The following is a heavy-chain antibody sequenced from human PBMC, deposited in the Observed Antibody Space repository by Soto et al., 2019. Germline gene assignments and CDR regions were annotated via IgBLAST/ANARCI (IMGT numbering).Heavy chain of an antibody. J-gene: IGHJ6*03. Sequence: EVQLLESGGGLVQPGGSLRLSCAASGFTSSSYAMSWVRQAPGKGLEWVSAISGSGGSTYYADSVKGRFTISRDNSKNTLYLQMNSLRAEDTAVYYCANPRPAYYYGSGSYQDRGYYMDVWGKGTTVTVSS. CDR2: ISGSGGST. D-gene: IGHD3-10*01. CDR1: GFTSSSYA. CDR3: ANPRPAYYYGSGSYQDRGYYMDV. V-gene: IGHV3-23*01.